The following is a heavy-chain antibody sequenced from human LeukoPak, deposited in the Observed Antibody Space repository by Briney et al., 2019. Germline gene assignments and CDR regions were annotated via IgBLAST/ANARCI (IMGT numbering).Heavy chain of an antibody. Sequence: ASVKVSCKASGYTFTSYGISWVRQAPGQGLEWMGWISAYNGNTNYAQKLQGRVTMTTDISTSTAYMELSSLRSEDTAVYYCARGYSSSPPGDYWGQGTLVIVSS. CDR1: GYTFTSYG. D-gene: IGHD6-6*01. CDR2: ISAYNGNT. V-gene: IGHV1-18*01. J-gene: IGHJ4*02. CDR3: ARGYSSSPPGDY.